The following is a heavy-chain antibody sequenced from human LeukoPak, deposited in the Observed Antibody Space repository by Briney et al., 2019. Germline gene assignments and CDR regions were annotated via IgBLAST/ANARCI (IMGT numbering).Heavy chain of an antibody. D-gene: IGHD3-9*01. CDR2: INPNSGGT. CDR3: ARCYDILTGYYGWFDP. CDR1: GYTFTGYY. Sequence: GASVKVSCKASGYTFTGYYMHWVRQAPGQGLEWMGWINPNSGGTNYAQKFQGRVTMTRDTSISTAYMELSRLRSDDTAVYYCARCYDILTGYYGWFDPWGQGTLVTVSS. V-gene: IGHV1-2*02. J-gene: IGHJ5*02.